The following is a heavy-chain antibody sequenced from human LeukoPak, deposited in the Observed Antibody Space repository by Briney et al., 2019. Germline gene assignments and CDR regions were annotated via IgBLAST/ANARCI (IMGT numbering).Heavy chain of an antibody. D-gene: IGHD1-26*01. Sequence: GGSLRLSCAASGFTFSSYWMHWVRQAPGKGLVWVSHINSDGSSTSYADSVKGRFTISRDNAKNTLYLQMNSLRAEDTAVYYCARDLGGSRDYWGQGTLVTVSS. V-gene: IGHV3-74*01. J-gene: IGHJ4*02. CDR2: INSDGSST. CDR1: GFTFSSYW. CDR3: ARDLGGSRDY.